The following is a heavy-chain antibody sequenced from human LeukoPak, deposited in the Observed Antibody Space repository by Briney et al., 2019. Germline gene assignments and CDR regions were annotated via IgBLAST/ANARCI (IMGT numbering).Heavy chain of an antibody. CDR3: ASGYYYEYFDY. Sequence: GGSLRLSGAASGFSFSSYSMNWVRQAPGKGLEWVSSISSSSGYIYYADSVKGRFTISRDNAKNSLYLQMNSLRAEDTAVYYCASGYYYEYFDYWGPGTLVTVSS. CDR2: ISSSSGYI. V-gene: IGHV3-21*01. CDR1: GFSFSSYS. D-gene: IGHD3-22*01. J-gene: IGHJ4*02.